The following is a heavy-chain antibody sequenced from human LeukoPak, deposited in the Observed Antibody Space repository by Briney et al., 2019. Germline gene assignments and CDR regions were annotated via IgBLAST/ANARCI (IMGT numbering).Heavy chain of an antibody. V-gene: IGHV5-51*01. J-gene: IGHJ6*02. Sequence: GESLKISCKGSGYSFTSYWIGWVRQMPGKSLEWMGIIYPGDSDTRYSPSFQGQVTISADKSISTAYLQWSSLKASDTAMYYCARWESVGATDYYYYGMDVWGQGTTVTVS. CDR3: ARWESVGATDYYYYGMDV. CDR2: IYPGDSDT. D-gene: IGHD1-26*01. CDR1: GYSFTSYW.